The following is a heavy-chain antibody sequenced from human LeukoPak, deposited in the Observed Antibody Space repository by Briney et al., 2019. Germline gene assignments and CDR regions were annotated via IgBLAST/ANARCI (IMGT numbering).Heavy chain of an antibody. J-gene: IGHJ3*02. D-gene: IGHD2-2*01. CDR3: ARDPGYCSSTSCLNAFDI. Sequence: GGSLRLSCAASGFTFSSYSMNWVRQAPGKGLEWVSSISSSSSYIYYADSVKGRFTISRDNAKNSLYLQMNSPRAEDTAVYYCARDPGYCSSTSCLNAFDIWGQGTMVTVSS. V-gene: IGHV3-21*01. CDR1: GFTFSSYS. CDR2: ISSSSSYI.